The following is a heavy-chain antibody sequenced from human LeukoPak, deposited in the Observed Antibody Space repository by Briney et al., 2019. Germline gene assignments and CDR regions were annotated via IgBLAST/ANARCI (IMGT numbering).Heavy chain of an antibody. J-gene: IGHJ6*03. D-gene: IGHD6-19*01. Sequence: ASVKVSCKVSGYTLTELSMHWVRQAPGKGLEWMGGFDPEDGETIYAQKLQGRVTMTTDTSTSTAYMELRSLRSDDTAVYYCARGSPFTMLEWLVTKTHHYYYMDVWGKGTTVTVSS. V-gene: IGHV1-24*01. CDR1: GYTLTELS. CDR2: FDPEDGET. CDR3: ARGSPFTMLEWLVTKTHHYYYMDV.